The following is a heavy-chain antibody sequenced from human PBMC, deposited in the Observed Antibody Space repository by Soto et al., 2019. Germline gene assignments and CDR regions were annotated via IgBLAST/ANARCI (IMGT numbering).Heavy chain of an antibody. CDR3: ASQSSEWLLFAS. V-gene: IGHV4-59*12. CDR1: GDTIRSDY. Sequence: PSETLSLTCSVSGDTIRSDYWNWIRQPPGKRLEWIGYIYYSGSTNYNPSLKSRVTISRDNAKNSLYLQMNSLRAEDTAVYYCASQSSEWLLFASWGQGTLVTVSS. CDR2: IYYSGST. J-gene: IGHJ4*02. D-gene: IGHD5-12*01.